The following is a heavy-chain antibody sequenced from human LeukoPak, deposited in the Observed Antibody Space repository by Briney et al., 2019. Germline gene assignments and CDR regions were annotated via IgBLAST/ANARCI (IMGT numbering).Heavy chain of an antibody. CDR2: MNPHSGNT. Sequence: GSVKVSCKASGYTFTNYDINWVRQAPGQGLEWMGWMNPHSGNTGYAQKFQGRVTMTRNTSVSTAYMELSSLRSEDTALYYCARGNTGVTGWGQGTLVTVSS. D-gene: IGHD2-21*02. CDR1: GYTFTNYD. V-gene: IGHV1-8*01. J-gene: IGHJ4*02. CDR3: ARGNTGVTG.